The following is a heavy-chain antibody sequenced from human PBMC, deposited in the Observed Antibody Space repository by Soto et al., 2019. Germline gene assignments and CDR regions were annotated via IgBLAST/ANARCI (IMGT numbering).Heavy chain of an antibody. J-gene: IGHJ4*02. CDR3: ATDPRGPDY. CDR1: GVGFSNYG. CDR2: ISASGDST. V-gene: IGHV3-23*01. Sequence: VHLLESGGGLVQPGGSLKLSCATSGVGFSNYGMSWVRQAPGKGLEWVSGISASGDSTYYADPVKGRFTISGDISKRTLYLQMNGLRAEDTAIYYCATDPRGPDYWGQGTQVTVS.